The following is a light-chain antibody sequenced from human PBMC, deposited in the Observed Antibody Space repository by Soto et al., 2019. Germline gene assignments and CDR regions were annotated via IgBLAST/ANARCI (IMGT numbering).Light chain of an antibody. CDR1: SSDVGTYNR. CDR2: EVS. Sequence: QSALTQPPSVSGSPGQSVTISYTGTSSDVGTYNRVSWYQQPPGTAPKLMIYEVSNRPSGVPDRFSGSKSGNTASLTISGLQAEDEADYYCSSYTSSSTVVFGGGTQLTVL. V-gene: IGLV2-18*02. J-gene: IGLJ2*01. CDR3: SSYTSSSTVV.